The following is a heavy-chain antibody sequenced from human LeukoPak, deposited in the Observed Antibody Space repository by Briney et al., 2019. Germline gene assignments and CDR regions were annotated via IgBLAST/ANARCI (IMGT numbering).Heavy chain of an antibody. CDR3: ARDPLWFGEQGYYYYYMDV. CDR1: GGSISGGSYY. D-gene: IGHD3-10*01. V-gene: IGHV4-61*02. CDR2: IYTSGST. Sequence: PSETLSLTCIVSGGSISGGSYYWSWIRQPAGRGLEWIGRIYTSGSTNYNPSLKSRVTISVDTSKNQFSLKLSSVTAADTAVYYCARDPLWFGEQGYYYYYMDVWGKGTTVTVSS. J-gene: IGHJ6*03.